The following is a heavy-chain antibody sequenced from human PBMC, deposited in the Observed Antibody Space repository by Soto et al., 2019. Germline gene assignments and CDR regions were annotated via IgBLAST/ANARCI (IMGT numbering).Heavy chain of an antibody. V-gene: IGHV1-18*01. CDR3: ARDLAPPNWFDP. CDR2: ISGYSGNT. Sequence: GAXVKVSCKASGYTFTGYGIRWLRQAPGQGLEWMGWISGYSGNTNYAQKFQGRVTMTTDTSTSTAYMELRSLRSDDTAVYYCARDLAPPNWFDPWGQGTLVTVSS. CDR1: GYTFTGYG. J-gene: IGHJ5*02.